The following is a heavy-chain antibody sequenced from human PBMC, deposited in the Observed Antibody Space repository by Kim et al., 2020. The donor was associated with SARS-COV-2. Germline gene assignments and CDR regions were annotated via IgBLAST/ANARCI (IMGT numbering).Heavy chain of an antibody. Sequence: GSLRLSCAASGFTFSSYGMHWVRQAPGKGLEWVAVISYDGSNKYYADSVKGRFTISRDNSKNTLYLQMNSLRAEDTAVYYCAGEVGAGYWGQGTLVTVSS. CDR2: ISYDGSNK. V-gene: IGHV3-33*05. D-gene: IGHD3-16*01. CDR3: AGEVGAGY. CDR1: GFTFSSYG. J-gene: IGHJ4*02.